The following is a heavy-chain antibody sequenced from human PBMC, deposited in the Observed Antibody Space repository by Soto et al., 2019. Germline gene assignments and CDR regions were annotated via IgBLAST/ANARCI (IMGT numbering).Heavy chain of an antibody. D-gene: IGHD1-20*01. CDR1: GGSISSYY. V-gene: IGHV4-59*01. Sequence: SETLSLTCTVSGGSISSYYWSWIRQPPGKGLEWIGYIYYSGSTNYNPSLKSRVTISVDTSKNQFSLKLSSVTAADTAVYYCARDQYTITGTTYYYYYGMDVWGQGTTVTVSS. CDR2: IYYSGST. CDR3: ARDQYTITGTTYYYYYGMDV. J-gene: IGHJ6*02.